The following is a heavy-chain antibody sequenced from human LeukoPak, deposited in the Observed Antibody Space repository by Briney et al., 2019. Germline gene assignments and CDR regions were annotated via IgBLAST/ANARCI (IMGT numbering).Heavy chain of an antibody. Sequence: RTGGSLRLSCAASGFTFGSYSMNWVRQAPGKGLEWVSYISRSSSTIYYADSVKGRFTISRDNAKNSLYLQMNSLRAEDTAVYYCAGGYSSSWYYYYYYGMDVWGQGTTVTVSS. D-gene: IGHD6-13*01. CDR3: AGGYSSSWYYYYYYGMDV. V-gene: IGHV3-48*01. CDR2: ISRSSSTI. CDR1: GFTFGSYS. J-gene: IGHJ6*02.